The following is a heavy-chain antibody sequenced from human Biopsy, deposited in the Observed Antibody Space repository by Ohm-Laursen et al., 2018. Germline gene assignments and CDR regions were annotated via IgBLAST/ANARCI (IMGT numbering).Heavy chain of an antibody. Sequence: SLRLSCAASGFSFSSYGMHWVRQAPGKGLEWVAVLCHDGTNKYYADSVKVRFTISRDNSKNTLYLQMNSLRPEDTAMYYCARPTNARAGGAPFDIWGQGTMVTVSS. CDR1: GFSFSSYG. V-gene: IGHV3-33*01. CDR2: LCHDGTNK. J-gene: IGHJ3*02. D-gene: IGHD1-1*01. CDR3: ARPTNARAGGAPFDI.